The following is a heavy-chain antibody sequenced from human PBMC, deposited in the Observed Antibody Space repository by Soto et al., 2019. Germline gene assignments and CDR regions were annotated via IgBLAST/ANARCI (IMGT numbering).Heavy chain of an antibody. CDR3: ARQGRATII. CDR2: IYYSGST. J-gene: IGHJ4*02. D-gene: IGHD5-12*01. V-gene: IGHV4-39*01. CDR1: GDSISGGPYY. Sequence: QLQLQESGPGLVKPSETLSLTCTVSGDSISGGPYYWGWIRQPPGKGLEWVGSIYYSGSTYYNPSLKSRVTISVDTSKNQFSLRLSSVTAADTAVYCCARQGRATIIWGQGTLVTVSS.